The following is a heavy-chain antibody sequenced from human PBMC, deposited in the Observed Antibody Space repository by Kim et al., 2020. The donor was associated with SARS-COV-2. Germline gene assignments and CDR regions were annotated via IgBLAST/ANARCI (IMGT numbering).Heavy chain of an antibody. V-gene: IGHV4-34*01. CDR3: ASSEGYSYGNRYYGMDV. J-gene: IGHJ6*02. D-gene: IGHD5-18*01. Sequence: LKSRVTISVDTSKNQFSLKLSSVTAADTAVYYCASSEGYSYGNRYYGMDVWGQGTTVTVSS.